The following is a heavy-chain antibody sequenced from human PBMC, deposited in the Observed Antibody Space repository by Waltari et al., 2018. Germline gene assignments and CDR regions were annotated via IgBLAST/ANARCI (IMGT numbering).Heavy chain of an antibody. J-gene: IGHJ4*02. CDR1: GFTLSSQA. V-gene: IGHV3-23*03. Sequence: EVQLLESGGGLVQPGGSLILSCAVSGFTLSSQAMTWVRQAPGKGLEWVSTIYSGAGSTFYADSVKGRFTISRDNSKNTLYLQMNSLRAEDTAVYYCAKYVGYFDNWGQGTLVTVSS. CDR2: IYSGAGST. D-gene: IGHD6-13*01. CDR3: AKYVGYFDN.